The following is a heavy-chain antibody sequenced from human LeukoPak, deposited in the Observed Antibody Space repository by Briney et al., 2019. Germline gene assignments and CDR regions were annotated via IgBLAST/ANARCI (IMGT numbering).Heavy chain of an antibody. CDR3: ARDGMVRGVIRPSYFDY. Sequence: GGSLRLSCAASGFTFSSYNMNWLRQAPGKGLEWVSYISSSSSTIYYADSVKGRFTISRDNAKNSLYLQMNSLRAEDTAMYYCARDGMVRGVIRPSYFDYWGQGTLVTVSS. D-gene: IGHD3-10*01. J-gene: IGHJ4*02. CDR1: GFTFSSYN. CDR2: ISSSSSTI. V-gene: IGHV3-48*01.